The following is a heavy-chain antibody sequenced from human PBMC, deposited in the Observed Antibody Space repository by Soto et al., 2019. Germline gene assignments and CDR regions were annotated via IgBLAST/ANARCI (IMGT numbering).Heavy chain of an antibody. CDR3: ARDRSIAVAGPYTHFDY. D-gene: IGHD6-19*01. CDR1: GGPISSYY. V-gene: IGHV4-4*07. CDR2: IYTSGST. Sequence: PSETLSLTCTVSGGPISSYYWSWIRQPAGKGLEWIGRIYTSGSTNYNPSLKSRVTMSVDTSKNQFSLKLSSVTAADTAVYYCARDRSIAVAGPYTHFDYWGQGTLVTVSS. J-gene: IGHJ4*02.